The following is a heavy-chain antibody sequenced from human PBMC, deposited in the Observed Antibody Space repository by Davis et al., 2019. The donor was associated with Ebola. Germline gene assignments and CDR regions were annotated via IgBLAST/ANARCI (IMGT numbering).Heavy chain of an antibody. J-gene: IGHJ6*02. V-gene: IGHV3-13*05. CDR3: ARDDFVFPKCMDV. CDR2: IGTAGDP. CDR1: GFTFSSYD. Sequence: GESLKISCAASGFTFSSYDMHWVRQDTGKGLEWVSAIGTAGDPYYAGSVKGRFTISRANAKNSLYLQMNSLRAGDTAVYYCARDDFVFPKCMDVWGQGTTVTVSS. D-gene: IGHD3-16*01.